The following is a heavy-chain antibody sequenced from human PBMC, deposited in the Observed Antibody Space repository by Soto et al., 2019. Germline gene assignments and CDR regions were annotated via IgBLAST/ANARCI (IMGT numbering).Heavy chain of an antibody. V-gene: IGHV1-18*01. D-gene: IGHD3-9*01. CDR3: GRVMRIPVYYIRAFNI. Sequence: ASVKVSCKASGYTFTSYGIIWVRQAPGQGLEWMGWISAYNGNTNYAQKLQGRVTMTTDTSTSTAYMELRSLRSDDTAVYYCGRVMRIPVYYIRAFNIWGQGKMVTVSS. J-gene: IGHJ3*02. CDR2: ISAYNGNT. CDR1: GYTFTSYG.